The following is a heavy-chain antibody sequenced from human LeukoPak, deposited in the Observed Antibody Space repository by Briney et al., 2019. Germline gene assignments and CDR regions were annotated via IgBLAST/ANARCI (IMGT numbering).Heavy chain of an antibody. CDR3: ARVPYGDYLYYFDY. CDR1: GFTVSSNY. V-gene: IGHV3-66*01. CDR2: IYSGGST. Sequence: PGGSLRLSCAASGFTVSSNYMSWVRRAPGKGLEWVSVIYSGGSTYYADSVKGRFTISRDNSKNTLYLQMNSLRAEDTAVYYCARVPYGDYLYYFDYWGQGTLVTVSS. J-gene: IGHJ4*02. D-gene: IGHD4-17*01.